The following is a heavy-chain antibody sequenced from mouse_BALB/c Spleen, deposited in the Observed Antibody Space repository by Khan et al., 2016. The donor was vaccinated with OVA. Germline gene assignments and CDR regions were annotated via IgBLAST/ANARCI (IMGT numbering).Heavy chain of an antibody. J-gene: IGHJ3*01. CDR1: GFNIKDTY. V-gene: IGHV14-3*02. CDR2: IDPLNGNT. Sequence: VQLQQPGAELVKPGASVKLSCTASGFNIKDTYMHWVKQRPEQDLEWIGRIDPLNGNTKYDPKFQGKATITADTSSNTAYLQLSSLTSEDTAVYYCVSPNWLVYWGQGTLVTVSA. CDR3: VSPNWLVY.